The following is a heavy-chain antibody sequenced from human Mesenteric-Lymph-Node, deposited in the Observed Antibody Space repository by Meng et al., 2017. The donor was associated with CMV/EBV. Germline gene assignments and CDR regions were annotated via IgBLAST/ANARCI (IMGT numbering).Heavy chain of an antibody. V-gene: IGHV3-74*01. CDR2: INSDGSST. D-gene: IGHD1-26*01. CDR3: ARDVRVGATSGSWFDP. CDR1: FTFSSYW. Sequence: FTFSSYWMHGVRQAPGKGLVWVSRINSDGSSTSYADSVKGRFTISRDNAKNTLYLQMNSLRAEDTAVYYCARDVRVGATSGSWFDPWGQGTLVTVSS. J-gene: IGHJ5*02.